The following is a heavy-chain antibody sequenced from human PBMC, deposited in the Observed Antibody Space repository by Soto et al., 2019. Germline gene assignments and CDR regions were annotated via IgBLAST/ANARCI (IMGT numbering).Heavy chain of an antibody. Sequence: SDTLSLTCTVSGGSISRYYWSWIRQPPGTGLEWIGYIYYSGSTNYNPSLKSRVTISVDTSKYQFSLKLSSVTAADTAVYYCARHSPYYDYVWGSYRPRYYFDYWGQGTLVTVS. CDR2: IYYSGST. CDR1: GGSISRYY. CDR3: ARHSPYYDYVWGSYRPRYYFDY. V-gene: IGHV4-59*01. J-gene: IGHJ4*02. D-gene: IGHD3-16*02.